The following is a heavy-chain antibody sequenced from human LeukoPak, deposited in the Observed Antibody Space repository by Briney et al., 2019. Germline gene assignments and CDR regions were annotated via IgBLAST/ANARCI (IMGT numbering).Heavy chain of an antibody. CDR3: ARDPGDSMVFIYYFDY. CDR1: GYTFTSYA. V-gene: IGHV7-4-1*02. J-gene: IGHJ4*02. Sequence: GASVKVSCKASGYTFTSYAMNWVRQAPGQGLEWMGWINTNTGNPTYAQGFTGRFVFSLDTSVSTAYLQISSLKAEDTAVYYCARDPGDSMVFIYYFDYWGQGTLVTVSS. CDR2: INTNTGNP. D-gene: IGHD2-8*01.